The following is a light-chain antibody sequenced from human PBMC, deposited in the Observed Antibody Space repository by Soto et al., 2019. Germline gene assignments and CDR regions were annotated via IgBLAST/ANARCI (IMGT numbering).Light chain of an antibody. CDR1: QGISNH. V-gene: IGKV1-27*01. J-gene: IGKJ1*01. CDR3: QKYDRAPWT. Sequence: DMPMTQSPPSLSASVGDTVAITCRASQGISNHLAWYQQKPGKAPKLLIYAASTLPSGVPSRFSGSGSGTDFTLTISSLQPEDVATYYCQKYDRAPWTFGRGTKVEI. CDR2: AAS.